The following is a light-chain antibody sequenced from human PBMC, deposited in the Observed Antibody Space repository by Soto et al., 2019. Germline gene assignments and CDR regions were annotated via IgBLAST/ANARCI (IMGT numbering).Light chain of an antibody. V-gene: IGKV3-20*01. CDR2: GAS. CDR1: QSVTSLH. CDR3: QQYDKWPLT. J-gene: IGKJ4*01. Sequence: EIVLTQSPGTLSLSPGERATLACRASQSVTSLHFAWYQQKPGQAPRLLIFGASSRATGIPARFSGSGSGTDFTLTISSLQSEDFAVYICQQYDKWPLTFGGGTKVDIK.